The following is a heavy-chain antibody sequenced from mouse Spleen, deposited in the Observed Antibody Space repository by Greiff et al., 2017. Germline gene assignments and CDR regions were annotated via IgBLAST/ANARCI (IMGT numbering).Heavy chain of an antibody. Sequence: EVQLVESGGGLVKPGGSLKLSCAASGFTFSSYAMSWVRQSPEKRLEWVAEISSGGSYTYYPDTMTGRFTISRDNAKNTLYLEMSSLRSEDTAMDYCASENYYGGSPWYFDVWGAGTTVTVSS. CDR2: ISSGGSYT. V-gene: IGHV5-9-4*01. CDR1: GFTFSSYA. J-gene: IGHJ1*01. D-gene: IGHD1-1*01. CDR3: ASENYYGGSPWYFDV.